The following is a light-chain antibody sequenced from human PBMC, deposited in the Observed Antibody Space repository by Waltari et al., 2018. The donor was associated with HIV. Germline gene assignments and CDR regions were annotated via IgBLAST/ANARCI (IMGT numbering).Light chain of an antibody. CDR3: SSYSTRGFVL. V-gene: IGLV2-14*01. CDR2: EVY. J-gene: IGLJ3*02. CDR1: ASAMTTFNF. Sequence: SALTQPASVSGSPGQSITLSCTGPASAMTTFNFVSWYQPSPGLAPKLIIFEVYVRPSWVADRFSGSKSGDTASLTISALRAEDEGDYFCSSYSTRGFVLFGGGTKVTVL.